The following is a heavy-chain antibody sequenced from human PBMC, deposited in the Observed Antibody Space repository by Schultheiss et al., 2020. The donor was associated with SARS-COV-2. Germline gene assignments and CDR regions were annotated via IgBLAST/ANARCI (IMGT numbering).Heavy chain of an antibody. CDR2: INHSGST. D-gene: IGHD4-23*01. Sequence: SETLSLTCAVYGGSFSGNYWGWIRQPPGKGLEWIGEINHSGSTNYNPSLKSRVTMSVDTSKNQFSLKLSSVTAADTAVYYCARHLPSVVSLDAFDIWGQGTMVTVSS. CDR3: ARHLPSVVSLDAFDI. J-gene: IGHJ3*02. V-gene: IGHV4-34*01. CDR1: GGSFSGNY.